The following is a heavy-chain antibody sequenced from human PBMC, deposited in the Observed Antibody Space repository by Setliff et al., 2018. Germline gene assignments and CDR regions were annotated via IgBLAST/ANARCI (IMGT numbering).Heavy chain of an antibody. Sequence: GGSLRLSCAASGFTFSSYAMSWVRQAPGKGLEWVANIQEHGSQINYMDSLKGRFTISRDNSKNTLWLQMGSLRAEDMAVYYCARDDYNYGYNSWGQGTLVTVSS. CDR2: IQEHGSQI. J-gene: IGHJ4*02. V-gene: IGHV3-7*01. D-gene: IGHD5-18*01. CDR3: ARDDYNYGYNS. CDR1: GFTFSSYA.